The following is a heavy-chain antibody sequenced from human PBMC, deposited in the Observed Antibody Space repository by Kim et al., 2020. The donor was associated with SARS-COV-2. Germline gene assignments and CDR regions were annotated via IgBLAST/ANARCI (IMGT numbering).Heavy chain of an antibody. V-gene: IGHV5-10-1*01. CDR2: IDPSDSYT. Sequence: GESLKISCKGSGYSFTSYWISWVRQMPGKGLEWMGRIDPSDSYTNYSPSFQGHVTISADKSISTAYLQWSSLKASDTAMYYCARLLCSSTSCHADYYYYGMDVWGQGTTVTVSS. CDR3: ARLLCSSTSCHADYYYYGMDV. J-gene: IGHJ6*02. D-gene: IGHD2-2*01. CDR1: GYSFTSYW.